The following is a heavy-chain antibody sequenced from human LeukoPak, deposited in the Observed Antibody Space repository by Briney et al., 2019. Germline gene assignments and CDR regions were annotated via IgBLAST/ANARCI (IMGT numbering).Heavy chain of an antibody. CDR2: IGTSGNTI. CDR1: GFTFSGYI. CDR3: ARDQWLDY. V-gene: IGHV3-48*01. D-gene: IGHD6-19*01. Sequence: GGALRLSCAASGFTFSGYIMNWVRQAPGKGVEGVSFIGTSGNTIYYADSVKGRFTVSRDNAKNSLYLQMNSLRAEDTAVYYCARDQWLDYWGQGTLVTVSS. J-gene: IGHJ4*02.